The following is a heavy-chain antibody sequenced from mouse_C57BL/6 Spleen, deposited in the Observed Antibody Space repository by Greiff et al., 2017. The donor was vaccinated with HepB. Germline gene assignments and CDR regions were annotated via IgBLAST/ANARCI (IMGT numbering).Heavy chain of an antibody. CDR2: IYPGSGNN. J-gene: IGHJ4*01. Sequence: QVQLQQSGAELVRPGASVKLSCKASGYTFTDYYINWVKQRPGQGLEWIARIYPGSGNNYYNEKLKGKDTLTAEKSSSTAYMQLSSLTSEDSAVYFCARSLYYGSPYAMDYWGQGTSVTVSS. CDR1: GYTFTDYY. CDR3: ARSLYYGSPYAMDY. D-gene: IGHD1-1*01. V-gene: IGHV1-76*01.